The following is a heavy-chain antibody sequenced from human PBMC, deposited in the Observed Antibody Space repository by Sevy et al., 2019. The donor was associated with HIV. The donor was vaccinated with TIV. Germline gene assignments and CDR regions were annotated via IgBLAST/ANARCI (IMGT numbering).Heavy chain of an antibody. V-gene: IGHV3-72*01. CDR1: GFTFSDHY. CDR2: IRNKADSYTT. CDR3: ATHAGIAAAGRVFDY. D-gene: IGHD6-13*01. Sequence: GGSLRLSCAASGFTFSDHYMEWVRQAPGKGLEWVGRIRNKADSYTTEYAASVKGRFTSSRDDSKNSLYLLMNSLKTEDTAVYYCATHAGIAAAGRVFDYWVQGTLVTVSS. J-gene: IGHJ4*02.